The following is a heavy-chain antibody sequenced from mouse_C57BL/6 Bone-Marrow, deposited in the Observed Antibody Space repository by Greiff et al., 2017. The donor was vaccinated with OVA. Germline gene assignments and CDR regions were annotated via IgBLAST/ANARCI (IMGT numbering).Heavy chain of an antibody. V-gene: IGHV1-52*01. CDR2: IDPSDSET. CDR3: ASNGNYVSRRYFDF. Sequence: QVQLQQSGAELVRPGSSVKLSCKASGYTFTSYWMHWVKQRPIQGLEWIGNIDPSDSETHYNQKFKDKATLTVDKSSSTAYIQLNSLPSEDSAVYYCASNGNYVSRRYFDFWGTGTTVTVSS. D-gene: IGHD1-1*01. CDR1: GYTFTSYW. J-gene: IGHJ1*03.